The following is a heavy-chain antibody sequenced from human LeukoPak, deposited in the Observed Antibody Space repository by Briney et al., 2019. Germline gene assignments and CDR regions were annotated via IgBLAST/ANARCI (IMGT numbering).Heavy chain of an antibody. D-gene: IGHD6-19*01. CDR1: GFTFSSYA. CDR2: ISGSGGST. J-gene: IGHJ4*02. V-gene: IGHV3-23*01. CDR3: AKDLYSVPGACDY. Sequence: GGSLRLSCAASGFTFSSYAMSWVRQAPGKGLEGVSAISGSGGSTYYADSVKGRFTISRDNSKNTLYLQMNSLNAEDTAVYYCAKDLYSVPGACDYWGQGTLVTVSS.